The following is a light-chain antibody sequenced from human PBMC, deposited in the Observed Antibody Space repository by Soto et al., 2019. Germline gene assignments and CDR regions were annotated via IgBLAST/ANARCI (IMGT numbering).Light chain of an antibody. Sequence: SSELTQPPSVSVAPGKTARITCGGNNIGSKSVHWYQQKPGQAPVLVIYYDSDRPSGIPERFSGSNSGNTATLTISRVEAGDEADDYCQVWDSSSDHVVFGGGTQLTVL. CDR1: NIGSKS. V-gene: IGLV3-21*04. J-gene: IGLJ2*01. CDR3: QVWDSSSDHVV. CDR2: YDS.